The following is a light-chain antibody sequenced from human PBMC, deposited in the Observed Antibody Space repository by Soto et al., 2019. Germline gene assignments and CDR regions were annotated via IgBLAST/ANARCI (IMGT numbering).Light chain of an antibody. Sequence: DIVMTQSPDSLAVSLGERDTINCKSSQSVLYSSNNKNYLTWYQQKPGQPPKVLIYWQSIPVSGVPDRFSGSGSGTDGTLAVTSLEPEDVAVYFCQQYSSTPRTFGQGTKVEIK. CDR2: WQS. CDR1: QSVLYSSNNKNY. V-gene: IGKV4-1*01. CDR3: QQYSSTPRT. J-gene: IGKJ1*01.